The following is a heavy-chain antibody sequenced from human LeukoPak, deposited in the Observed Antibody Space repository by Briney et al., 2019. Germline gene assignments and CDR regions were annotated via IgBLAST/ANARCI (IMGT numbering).Heavy chain of an antibody. V-gene: IGHV1-2*02. CDR2: INPNSGGT. CDR1: GYTFTGYY. CDR3: ARDSSTPVDFWNWSDP. D-gene: IGHD3-3*01. J-gene: IGHJ5*02. Sequence: GASVKVSCKASGYTFTGYYMHWVRQAPGQGLEWMGWINPNSGGTNYAQKFQGRVTMTRDTSISTAYMELSRLRSDDTAVYYCARDSSTPVDFWNWSDPWGQGTLVTVSS.